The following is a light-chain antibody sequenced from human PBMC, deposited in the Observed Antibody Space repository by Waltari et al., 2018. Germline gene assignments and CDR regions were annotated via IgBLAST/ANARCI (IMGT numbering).Light chain of an antibody. CDR2: KAS. J-gene: IGKJ1*01. Sequence: DIQMTQSPSTLSASLGDRVTITCRASQSINVWLVWYQQKSGKVPKVLIYKASVLESGVPSRFSGNGSGTEFSLTISSLQSDDFATYYCQQYDAHPRTFGQGTKVYIK. V-gene: IGKV1-5*03. CDR1: QSINVW. CDR3: QQYDAHPRT.